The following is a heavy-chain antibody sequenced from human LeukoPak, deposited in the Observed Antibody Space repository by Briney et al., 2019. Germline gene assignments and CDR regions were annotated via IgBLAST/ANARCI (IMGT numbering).Heavy chain of an antibody. CDR2: MNPNSGNT. J-gene: IGHJ3*02. V-gene: IGHV1-8*01. Sequence: ASVTLSCNASGSTFTSYDINWVRHGTGPGLEWMGRMNPNSGNTGYAQKFQGRVTMTRNTSISTAYMELGSLRSKDTAVYYCARWSGRTDVDAFDIWGQGTMVTVSS. CDR1: GSTFTSYD. CDR3: ARWSGRTDVDAFDI. D-gene: IGHD1-14*01.